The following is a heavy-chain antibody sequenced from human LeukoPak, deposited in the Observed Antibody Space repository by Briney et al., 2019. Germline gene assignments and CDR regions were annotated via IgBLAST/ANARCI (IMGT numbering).Heavy chain of an antibody. D-gene: IGHD6-13*01. CDR3: ARVYSSSWSRFDP. Sequence: PGGSLRLSCAASGFTFSSYAMHWVRQAPGKGLEWVAVISYDGSNKYYADSVKGRFTISRDNSKNTLYLQMNSLRAEDTAMYYCARVYSSSWSRFDPWGQGTLVTVSS. J-gene: IGHJ5*02. V-gene: IGHV3-30*04. CDR1: GFTFSSYA. CDR2: ISYDGSNK.